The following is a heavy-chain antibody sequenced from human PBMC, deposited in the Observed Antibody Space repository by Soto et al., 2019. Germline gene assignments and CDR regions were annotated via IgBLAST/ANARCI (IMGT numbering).Heavy chain of an antibody. J-gene: IGHJ6*02. Sequence: PGGSLRLSCAASGFTFSSYWMSWVRQAPGKGLEWVANIKQDGSEKYYVDSVKGRFTISRDNAKNSLYLQMNSLRAEDTAVYYCAREGFRRVMSSSGMDAWGQGTTLTVSS. CDR1: GFTFSSYW. V-gene: IGHV3-7*04. CDR3: AREGFRRVMSSSGMDA. D-gene: IGHD3-16*01. CDR2: IKQDGSEK.